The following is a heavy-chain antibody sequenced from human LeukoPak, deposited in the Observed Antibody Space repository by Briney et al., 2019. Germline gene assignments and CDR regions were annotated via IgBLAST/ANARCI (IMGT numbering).Heavy chain of an antibody. CDR3: ARVISINSSSWWREDYYYYYGMDV. D-gene: IGHD6-13*01. CDR2: ISGSGGST. Sequence: NPGGSLRLSCAASGFIFSSYAMSWVRQAPGKGLEWVSGISGSGGSTYYADSVKGRFTISRDNSKNTLYLQMNSLRAGDTAVYYCARVISINSSSWWREDYYYYYGMDVWGQWTTVTVSS. J-gene: IGHJ6*02. V-gene: IGHV3-23*01. CDR1: GFIFSSYA.